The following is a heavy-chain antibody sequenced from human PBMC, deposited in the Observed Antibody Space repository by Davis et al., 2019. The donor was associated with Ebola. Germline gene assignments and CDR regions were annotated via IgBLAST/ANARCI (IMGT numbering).Heavy chain of an antibody. CDR1: RYTLPSYG. CDR3: ASYYVQRVTTVSGYFDY. J-gene: IGHJ4*02. D-gene: IGHD3-10*02. Sequence: ASVQVSCKASRYTLPSYGIIWVRPAPPQGLEWMGWISAYNGNTNYAQKFQGRVTMTRDTSTSTVYMELSSMRSEDTAVYYCASYYVQRVTTVSGYFDYWGQGTLVTVSS. CDR2: ISAYNGNT. V-gene: IGHV1-18*01.